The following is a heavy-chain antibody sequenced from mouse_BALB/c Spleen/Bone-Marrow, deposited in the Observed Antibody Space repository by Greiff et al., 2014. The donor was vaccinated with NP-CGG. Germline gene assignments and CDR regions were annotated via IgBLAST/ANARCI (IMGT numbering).Heavy chain of an antibody. CDR2: ISYSSST. CDR1: GYSITSDYA. D-gene: IGHD1-2*01. CDR3: ARWDYGDYAMDY. V-gene: IGHV3-2*02. Sequence: EVMLVESGPGLVKPSQSLSLTCTVTGYSITSDYAWNWIRQFQGNKLEWMGYISYSSSTNYNPSLKSRISITRDTSKNQFFLQLNSVTAEHTATYYCARWDYGDYAMDYWGQGTSVTVSS. J-gene: IGHJ4*01.